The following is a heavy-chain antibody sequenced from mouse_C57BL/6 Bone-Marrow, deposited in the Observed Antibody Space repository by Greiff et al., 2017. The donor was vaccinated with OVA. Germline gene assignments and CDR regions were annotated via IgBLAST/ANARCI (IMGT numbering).Heavy chain of an antibody. Sequence: VQLQQSGAELVKPGASVKISCKASGYAFSNYWMNWVKQRPGKGLEWIGQIYPGDGDTNYNGKFKGKASLTADKSSSADYIQLSSLTSDDSAVYFCTRGAYWGQGTLLTVSA. V-gene: IGHV1-80*01. CDR1: GYAFSNYW. CDR3: TRGAY. CDR2: IYPGDGDT. J-gene: IGHJ3*01.